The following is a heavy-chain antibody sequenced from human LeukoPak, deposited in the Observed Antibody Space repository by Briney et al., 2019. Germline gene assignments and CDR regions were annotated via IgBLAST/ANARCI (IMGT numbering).Heavy chain of an antibody. CDR2: ISYDGSNK. J-gene: IGHJ6*02. D-gene: IGHD4-17*01. V-gene: IGHV3-30*18. CDR3: AKEPHTYGDYDYYYGTDV. CDR1: GFTFSSYG. Sequence: PGGSLRLSCAASGFTFSSYGMHWVRQAPGKGLEWVAVISYDGSNKYYADSVKGRFTISRDNSKNTLYLQMNSLRAEDTAVYYCAKEPHTYGDYDYYYGTDVWGQGTTVTVSS.